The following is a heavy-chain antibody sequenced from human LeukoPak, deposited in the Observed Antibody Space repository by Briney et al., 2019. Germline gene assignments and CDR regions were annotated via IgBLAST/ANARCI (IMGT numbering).Heavy chain of an antibody. CDR2: INSSGGST. Sequence: SGGSLRLSCAASGFTFSTYTMHWVRQVPGKGMEHISGINSSGGSTYYANSVKDRFTISRDNSKNTLYLQMGSLRAEDMAVYYCAREIFGGTDYWGQGTLVTVSS. CDR1: GFTFSTYT. D-gene: IGHD3-10*01. V-gene: IGHV3-64*01. CDR3: AREIFGGTDY. J-gene: IGHJ4*02.